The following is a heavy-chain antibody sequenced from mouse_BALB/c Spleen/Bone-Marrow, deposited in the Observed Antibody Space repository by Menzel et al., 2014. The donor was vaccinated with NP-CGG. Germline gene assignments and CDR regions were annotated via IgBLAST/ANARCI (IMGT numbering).Heavy chain of an antibody. CDR3: ARGSSYFDY. CDR2: ISDGGSYT. J-gene: IGHJ2*01. V-gene: IGHV5-4*02. Sequence: EVQRVESGGSLVKPGGSLKLSCAASGFTFSDYYMYWVRQTPEKRLEWVATISDGGSYTYYPDSVKGRFTISRDNAKNNLYLQMSSLKSEDTAMYYCARGSSYFDYWGQGTTLTASS. CDR1: GFTFSDYY. D-gene: IGHD1-1*01.